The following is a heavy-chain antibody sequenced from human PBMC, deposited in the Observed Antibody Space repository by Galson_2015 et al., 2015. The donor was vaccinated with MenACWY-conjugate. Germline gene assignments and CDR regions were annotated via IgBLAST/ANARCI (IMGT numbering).Heavy chain of an antibody. CDR3: ASYRDSGYDSPFDY. CDR2: ITNSGNSI. CDR1: GFTFSIYS. V-gene: IGHV3-48*02. D-gene: IGHD5-12*01. Sequence: SLRLSCAASGFTFSIYSMSWVRQAPGKGLKWVSYITNSGNSIYYGDSVKGRFTISRDNAKNSLYLQMNSLRDEDTAVYYCASYRDSGYDSPFDYWGQGTLVTVSS. J-gene: IGHJ4*02.